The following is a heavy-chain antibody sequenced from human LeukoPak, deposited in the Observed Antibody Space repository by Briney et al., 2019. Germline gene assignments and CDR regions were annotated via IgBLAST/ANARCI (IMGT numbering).Heavy chain of an antibody. J-gene: IGHJ4*02. CDR2: TNSDGSST. V-gene: IGHV3-74*01. Sequence: GGSLRLSCAVSGFTFSGHWMFWVRQAPGKGLVWVSSTNSDGSSTGYTDSVKGRFTVSRDNAKNTLYLQMNSLRAEDTAVYYCAGARWYSSDYWGQGTLVTVSS. CDR1: GFTFSGHW. D-gene: IGHD5-24*01. CDR3: AGARWYSSDY.